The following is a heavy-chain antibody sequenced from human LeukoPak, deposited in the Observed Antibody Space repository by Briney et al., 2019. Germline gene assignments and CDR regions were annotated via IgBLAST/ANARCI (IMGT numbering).Heavy chain of an antibody. V-gene: IGHV3-NL1*01. CDR1: GFRLTTYG. Sequence: GGSLRLSCEVSGFRLTTYGTHWVRQAPGKGLEWVSVIESGGRTYYADSVKGRFTISRDSSKNTLYLQMNSLRAEDTAFYFCARENGHIYGYAFLDQWGQGTLVTVSS. CDR3: ARENGHIYGYAFLDQ. J-gene: IGHJ4*02. D-gene: IGHD5-18*01. CDR2: IESGGRT.